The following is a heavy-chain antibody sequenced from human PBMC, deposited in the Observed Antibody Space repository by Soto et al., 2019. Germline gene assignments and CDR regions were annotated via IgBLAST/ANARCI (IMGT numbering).Heavy chain of an antibody. V-gene: IGHV3-7*01. Sequence: GSLRLSCAASGFTFSSYWMRWVRQAPGKGLEWVANIKQDGSEKYYVDSVKGRFTISRDNAKNSLYLQMNSLRAEDTAVYYCAREILWFGELSLGPLDYWGQGTLVTVSS. CDR1: GFTFSSYW. CDR3: AREILWFGELSLGPLDY. D-gene: IGHD3-10*01. CDR2: IKQDGSEK. J-gene: IGHJ4*02.